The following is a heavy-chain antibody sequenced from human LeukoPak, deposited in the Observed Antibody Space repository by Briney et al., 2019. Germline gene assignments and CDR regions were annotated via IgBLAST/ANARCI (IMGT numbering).Heavy chain of an antibody. Sequence: GGSLRLSCAASGFTFSSNWFSWVRQAPGQGLEWVANINQDESEKYYVDSVKGRFTISRDNAKNSLYLQMNSLRAEDTALYYCVKGYCSGGTCYRNGSESWGQWTMVTVSS. CDR3: VKGYCSGGTCYRNGSES. D-gene: IGHD2-15*01. CDR2: INQDESEK. J-gene: IGHJ3*01. CDR1: GFTFSSNW. V-gene: IGHV3-7*01.